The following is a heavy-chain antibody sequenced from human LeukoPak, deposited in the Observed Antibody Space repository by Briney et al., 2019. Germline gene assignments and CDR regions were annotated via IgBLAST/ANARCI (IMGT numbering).Heavy chain of an antibody. CDR1: GGSLSGYY. D-gene: IGHD4/OR15-4a*01. J-gene: IGHJ4*02. CDR3: ARRGYGADYFDY. V-gene: IGHV4-34*01. Sequence: SETLSLTCAVYGGSLSGYYWSWIRQPPGKGLEWIGEINHSGSTNYNPSLKSRVTISVDTSKNQFSLKLSSVTAADTAVYYCARRGYGADYFDYWGQGTLVTVSS. CDR2: INHSGST.